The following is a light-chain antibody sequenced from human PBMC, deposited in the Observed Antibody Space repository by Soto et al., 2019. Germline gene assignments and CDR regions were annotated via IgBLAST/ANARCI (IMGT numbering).Light chain of an antibody. CDR2: AAS. J-gene: IGKJ4*01. V-gene: IGKV1-39*01. CDR3: QQSYTTPRT. Sequence: DIQMTQSPSSLSASVGDRVTITCRAGQSINRFLNWYQQKPGKAPKVLIYAASSLQSGVPSRFSGSGSGTDFTLTITSLQPEDFATYYYQQSYTTPRTFGGGTKVDIK. CDR1: QSINRF.